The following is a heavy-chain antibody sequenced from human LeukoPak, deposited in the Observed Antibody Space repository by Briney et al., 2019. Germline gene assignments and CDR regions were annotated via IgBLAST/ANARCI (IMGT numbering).Heavy chain of an antibody. CDR1: GGTFSSYA. J-gene: IGHJ6*03. D-gene: IGHD6-13*01. V-gene: IGHV1-69*06. CDR3: ARTYSSSWYYYYYMDV. CDR2: IIPIFGTA. Sequence: SVKVSCKASGGTFSSYAISWVRQAPGQGLEWMGGIIPIFGTANYAQKFQGRVTITADKSTSTAYMELSSLRSEDTAVYYCARTYSSSWYYYYYMDVWGKGTTVTISS.